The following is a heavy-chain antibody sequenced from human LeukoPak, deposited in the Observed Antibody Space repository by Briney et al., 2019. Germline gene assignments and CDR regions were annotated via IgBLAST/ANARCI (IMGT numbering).Heavy chain of an antibody. Sequence: PSETLSLTCSVSGAXIYNYFWSWIRQPAGKGLEWLGRIYTIGSSDYSPSLRSRVTLSLDTSKNQFSLNLYSVTAADTAVYFCARESKTYDGSGYFHDSWGQGTLVTVSS. V-gene: IGHV4-4*07. D-gene: IGHD3-22*01. CDR1: GAXIYNYF. J-gene: IGHJ4*02. CDR2: IYTIGSS. CDR3: ARESKTYDGSGYFHDS.